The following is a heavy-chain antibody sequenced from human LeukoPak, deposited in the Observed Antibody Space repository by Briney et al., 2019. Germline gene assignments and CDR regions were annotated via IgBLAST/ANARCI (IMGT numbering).Heavy chain of an antibody. D-gene: IGHD3-3*01. Sequence: GGSLRLSCAGSGFPFSSHGMNWVRRAPGKGLEWVSGMSRGGGPTYYADSGKGRFTISRDDSKNTLYLQMKNRRAEDTAVYYCSTDGASLPFYAWGQGILVTLS. J-gene: IGHJ5*02. CDR2: MSRGGGPT. V-gene: IGHV3-23*01. CDR3: STDGASLPFYA. CDR1: GFPFSSHG.